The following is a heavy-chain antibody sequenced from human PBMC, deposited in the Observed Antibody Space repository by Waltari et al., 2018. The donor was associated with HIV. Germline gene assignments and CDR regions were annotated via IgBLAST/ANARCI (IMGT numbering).Heavy chain of an antibody. D-gene: IGHD3-10*01. CDR3: ARSRGLIKWNRYFDS. CDR1: GGSFSGHY. V-gene: IGHV4-34*01. CDR2: INDSEYT. Sequence: QAQLQQWGAGLLKPSETLSLTCAVYGGSFSGHYWTWIRQPPGMGLEWIGEINDSEYTNYNSSLRSRLTISLDASKNQFSLKMTAVTAADTAVYYCARSRGLIKWNRYFDSWAQGTMVSVSS. J-gene: IGHJ3*02.